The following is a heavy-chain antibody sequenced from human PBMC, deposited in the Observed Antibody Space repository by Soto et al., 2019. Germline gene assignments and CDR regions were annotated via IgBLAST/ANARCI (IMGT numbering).Heavy chain of an antibody. CDR2: ISSSGSTI. J-gene: IGHJ4*02. V-gene: IGHV3-11*01. CDR1: GFTFRDYY. D-gene: IGHD3-22*01. CDR3: ARSRLYYDSSGYPDY. Sequence: PGWSLRLSSAASGFTFRDYYMIWIRQAPGKGLEWVSYISSSGSTIYYADSVKGRFTISRDNAKNSLYPRMNSLRAEDTAVYYCARSRLYYDSSGYPDYWGQGTLVTVSS.